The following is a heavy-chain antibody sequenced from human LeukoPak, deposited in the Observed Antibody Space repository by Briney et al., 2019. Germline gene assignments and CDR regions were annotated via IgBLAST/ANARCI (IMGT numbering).Heavy chain of an antibody. CDR1: GFTFSSYS. V-gene: IGHV3-21*01. CDR2: ISSSSSYI. Sequence: GGSLRLSCAASGFTFSSYSMNWVRQAPGKGLEWVSSISSSSSYIYYADSMKGRFTISRDNAKNSLYLQMKYLRGEDTAVYYCARSGAPCTIDYWGQGILVTVSS. J-gene: IGHJ4*02. D-gene: IGHD1-1*01. CDR3: ARSGAPCTIDY.